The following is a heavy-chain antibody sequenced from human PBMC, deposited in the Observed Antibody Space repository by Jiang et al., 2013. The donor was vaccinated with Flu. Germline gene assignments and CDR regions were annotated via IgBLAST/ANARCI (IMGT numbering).Heavy chain of an antibody. D-gene: IGHD3-10*01. Sequence: SSYAMSWVRQAPGKGLEWVSAISGSGGSTYYADSVKGRFTISRDNSKNTLYLQMNSLRAEDTAVYYCAKWDYYGSGSQDYWGQGTLVTVSS. J-gene: IGHJ4*02. V-gene: IGHV3-23*01. CDR2: ISGSGGST. CDR1: SSYA. CDR3: AKWDYYGSGSQDY.